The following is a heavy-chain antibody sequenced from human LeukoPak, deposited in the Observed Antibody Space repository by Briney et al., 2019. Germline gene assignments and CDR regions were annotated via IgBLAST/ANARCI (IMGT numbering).Heavy chain of an antibody. J-gene: IGHJ5*02. CDR1: GGSISSYY. V-gene: IGHV4-59*01. CDR2: IYYSGST. CDR3: ARALVRGIRYNWFDP. Sequence: PSETLSLTCTVSGGSISSYYWSSIRQPPGKGLEWIGYIYYSGSTNYNPSLKSRVTISVDTSKNQFSMKLSSVTAADTAVYYCARALVRGIRYNWFDPWGQGTLVTVSS. D-gene: IGHD3-10*01.